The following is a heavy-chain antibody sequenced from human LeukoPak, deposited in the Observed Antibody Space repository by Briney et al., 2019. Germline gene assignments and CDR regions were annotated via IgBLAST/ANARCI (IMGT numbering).Heavy chain of an antibody. CDR3: AKKYLPKDTAMVIFDY. CDR2: IIPILGIA. V-gene: IGHV1-69*04. Sequence: ASVKVSCKASGGTFSSYAISWVRQAPGQGLEWMGRIIPILGIANYAQKFQGRVTITADKSTSTAYMELSSLRSEDTAVYYCAKKYLPKDTAMVIFDYWGQGTLVTVSS. J-gene: IGHJ4*02. CDR1: GGTFSSYA. D-gene: IGHD5-18*01.